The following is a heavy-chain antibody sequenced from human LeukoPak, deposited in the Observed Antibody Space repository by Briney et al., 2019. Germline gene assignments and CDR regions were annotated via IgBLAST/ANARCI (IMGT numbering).Heavy chain of an antibody. CDR1: GFSLSTSGVG. V-gene: IGHV4-61*05. Sequence: GSGPTLVNPTQTLTLTCTFSGFSLSTSGVGVGWIRQPPGKGLEWTGYIYYSGSTNYNPSLKSRVTISSDMSKNQFSLKLSSVTAADTAVYYCARVGLQALLWGKYYFDYWGQGTLVTVSS. CDR3: ARVGLQALLWGKYYFDY. D-gene: IGHD3-10*01. CDR2: IYYSGST. J-gene: IGHJ4*02.